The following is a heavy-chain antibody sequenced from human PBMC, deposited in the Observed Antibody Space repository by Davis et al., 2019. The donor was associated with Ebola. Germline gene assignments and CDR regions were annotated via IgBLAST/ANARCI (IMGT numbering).Heavy chain of an antibody. CDR2: IWYDGSNK. D-gene: IGHD6-19*01. V-gene: IGHV3-33*01. CDR3: AREQWLVRGAIFDY. J-gene: IGHJ4*02. Sequence: GGSLRLSCAASGFTFSSYGMHWVRQAPGKGLEWVAVIWYDGSNKYYADSVKGRFTISRDNSKNTLYLQMNSLRAEDTAVYYCAREQWLVRGAIFDYWGQGTLVTVSS. CDR1: GFTFSSYG.